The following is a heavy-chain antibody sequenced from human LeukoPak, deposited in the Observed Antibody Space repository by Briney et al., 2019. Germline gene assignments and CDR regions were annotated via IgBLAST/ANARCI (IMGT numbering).Heavy chain of an antibody. D-gene: IGHD3-16*02. CDR1: GYTFTGYY. V-gene: IGHV1-2*02. J-gene: IGHJ4*02. CDR2: INPNSGGT. Sequence: ASVKVSCEASGYTFTGYYMHWVRQAPGQGLEWMGWINPNSGGTNYAQKFQGRVTMTRDTSISTAYMEVSRLRSDDTAVYYCARVEVGDYVWGSYRLWGQGTLVTVSS. CDR3: ARVEVGDYVWGSYRL.